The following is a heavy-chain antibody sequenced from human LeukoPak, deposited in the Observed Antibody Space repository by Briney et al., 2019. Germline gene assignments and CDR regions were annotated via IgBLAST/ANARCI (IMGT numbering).Heavy chain of an antibody. Sequence: PGGSLRLSCAASGFSFSNYGMNWVRQAPGKGLEWVSYISSSGSTIYYADSVKGRFTISRDNAKNSLYLQMNSLRAEDTAVYYCARAQWELLDYDYWGQGTLVTVSS. CDR2: ISSSGSTI. J-gene: IGHJ4*02. CDR1: GFSFSNYG. V-gene: IGHV3-48*04. D-gene: IGHD1-26*01. CDR3: ARAQWELLDYDY.